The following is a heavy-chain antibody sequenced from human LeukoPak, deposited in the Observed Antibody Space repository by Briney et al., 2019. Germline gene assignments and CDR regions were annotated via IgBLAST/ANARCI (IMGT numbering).Heavy chain of an antibody. Sequence: YWSWVRQAPGKGLEWVSVIYSGGSTYYADSVKGRFTISRDNSKNTLYLQMNSLRAEDTAVYYCARDSGGDSFDYWGQGTLVTVSS. CDR3: ARDSGGDSFDY. CDR2: IYSGGST. CDR1: Y. V-gene: IGHV3-53*05. D-gene: IGHD2-21*02. J-gene: IGHJ4*02.